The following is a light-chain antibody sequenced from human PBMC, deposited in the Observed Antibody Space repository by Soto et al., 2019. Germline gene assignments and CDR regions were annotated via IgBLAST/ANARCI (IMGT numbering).Light chain of an antibody. J-gene: IGKJ5*01. V-gene: IGKV3D-15*01. CDR3: QQYHNWPPIT. Sequence: VMTQSPSTLSVSPGERVTLSCRASESVSSNLAWYQQRPGQAPRLLIYGASTRATGTPARFSGSGSGTEFTLTISNLQSEDFAVYFCQQYHNWPPITFGQGTRLEIK. CDR2: GAS. CDR1: ESVSSN.